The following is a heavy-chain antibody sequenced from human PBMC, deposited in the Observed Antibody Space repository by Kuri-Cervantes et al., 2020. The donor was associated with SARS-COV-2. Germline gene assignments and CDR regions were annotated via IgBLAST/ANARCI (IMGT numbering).Heavy chain of an antibody. J-gene: IGHJ1*01. Sequence: SETLSLTCAVYGGSFSGYYWSWIRQPPGKGLEWIGEINHSGSTNYNPSLKSRVTISVDTSKNQFSLKLSSVTAADTAVYYCARHHCSSTSCWLLQLWGQGTLVTVSS. CDR2: INHSGST. V-gene: IGHV4-34*01. CDR1: GGSFSGYY. CDR3: ARHHCSSTSCWLLQL. D-gene: IGHD2-2*01.